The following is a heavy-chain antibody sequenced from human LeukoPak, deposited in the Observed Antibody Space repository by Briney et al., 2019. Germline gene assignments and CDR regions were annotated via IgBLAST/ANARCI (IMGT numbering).Heavy chain of an antibody. V-gene: IGHV1-18*01. CDR1: GYTLSTYG. D-gene: IGHD4-17*01. Sequence: ASVKVSCKASGYTLSTYGVSWVRQALGQGLEWMGWISAYIGNTNYAQKLQGRVTMTTDTSTSTAYMELRSLRSDDTAVYYCARRGLRSLDYWGQGTLVTVSS. CDR2: ISAYIGNT. CDR3: ARRGLRSLDY. J-gene: IGHJ4*02.